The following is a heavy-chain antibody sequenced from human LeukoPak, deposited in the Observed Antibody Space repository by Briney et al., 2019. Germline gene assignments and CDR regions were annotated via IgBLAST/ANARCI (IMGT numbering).Heavy chain of an antibody. CDR3: ATTDSSSWYLDY. CDR1: GYTFTGYY. J-gene: IGHJ4*02. D-gene: IGHD6-13*01. V-gene: IGHV1-2*02. Sequence: ASVKVSCKASGYTFTGYYMHWVRQAPGQGLEWMGWINPNSGGTNYAQKFQGRVTMTRGTSISTAYMELSRLRSDDTAVYYCATTDSSSWYLDYWGQGTLVTVSS. CDR2: INPNSGGT.